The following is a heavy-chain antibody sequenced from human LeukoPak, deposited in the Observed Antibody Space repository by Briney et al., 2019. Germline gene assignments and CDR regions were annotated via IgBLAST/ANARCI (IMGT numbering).Heavy chain of an antibody. D-gene: IGHD3-3*01. Sequence: ASVKVSCKASGYTFTSYYMHWVRQAPGQGLEWMGIINPSGGSTSYAQKFQGRVTMTRDMSTSTVYMELSSLRSEDTAVYYCARDAPYYDFWSGYYPYYYYYMDVWGKGTTVTVSS. V-gene: IGHV1-46*01. J-gene: IGHJ6*03. CDR2: INPSGGST. CDR1: GYTFTSYY. CDR3: ARDAPYYDFWSGYYPYYYYYMDV.